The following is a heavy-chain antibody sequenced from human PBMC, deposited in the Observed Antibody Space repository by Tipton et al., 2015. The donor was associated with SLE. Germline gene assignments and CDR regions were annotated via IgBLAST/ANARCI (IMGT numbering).Heavy chain of an antibody. CDR2: IRYDGSNK. Sequence: SLRLSCAASRFTFSNYGIHWVRQAPGKGLEWVAFIRYDGSNKYYADSVKGRFTISRDNSKNTLYLQMNSLRAEDTAVYYCAREGGAVGATDYWGQGTLVTVSS. V-gene: IGHV3-30*02. D-gene: IGHD1-26*01. J-gene: IGHJ4*02. CDR3: AREGGAVGATDY. CDR1: RFTFSNYG.